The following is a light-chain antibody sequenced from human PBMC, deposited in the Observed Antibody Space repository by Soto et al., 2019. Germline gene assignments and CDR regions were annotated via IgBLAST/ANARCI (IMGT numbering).Light chain of an antibody. CDR1: SSDVGGYNY. CDR2: AVS. Sequence: QSALTQPRSVSGSPGQSVTISCTGTSSDVGGYNYVSWYQQLPGKAPKLLISAVSQRPSGVPDRFSGSKSGNTASLTISGLQADDEADYFCYSYTASDIWVFGGGTKVTVL. V-gene: IGLV2-11*01. J-gene: IGLJ3*02. CDR3: YSYTASDIWV.